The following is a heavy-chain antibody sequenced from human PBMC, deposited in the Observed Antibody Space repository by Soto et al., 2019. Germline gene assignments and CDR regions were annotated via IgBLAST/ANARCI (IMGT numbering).Heavy chain of an antibody. Sequence: PSGTLSLTCTVSGGSISSYYWSWIRQPPGKGLEWIGYIYYSGSTNYNPSLKSRVTISVDTSKNQFSLKLSSVTAADTAVYYCARHARRVPAAMAHFDYWGQGTLVTVSS. V-gene: IGHV4-59*08. CDR2: IYYSGST. D-gene: IGHD2-2*01. J-gene: IGHJ4*02. CDR3: ARHARRVPAAMAHFDY. CDR1: GGSISSYY.